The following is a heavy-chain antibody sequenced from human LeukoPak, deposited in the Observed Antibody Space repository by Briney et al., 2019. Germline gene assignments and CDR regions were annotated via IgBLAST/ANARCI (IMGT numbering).Heavy chain of an antibody. D-gene: IGHD6-13*01. CDR2: INPNSGGT. J-gene: IGHJ4*02. Sequence: GASVTVSCKASGYTFTGYYMHWVRQAPGQGLEWMGWINPNSGGTNYAQKFQGRVTMTRDTSISTVYMELSRLISDDTAVYYCTAVIPAGGKNWGQGTLVTVSS. CDR3: TAVIPAGGKN. CDR1: GYTFTGYY. V-gene: IGHV1-2*02.